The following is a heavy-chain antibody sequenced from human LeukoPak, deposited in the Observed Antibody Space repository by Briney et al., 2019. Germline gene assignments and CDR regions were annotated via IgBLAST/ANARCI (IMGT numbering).Heavy chain of an antibody. Sequence: GGSLRLSCAASGFTVSSNYMSWVRQAPGKGLEWVSVIYSGGSTYYADSVKGRFTISRDNSKNTLYLRMNSLRAEDTAVYYCARDIVGENYFDYWGQGTLVTVSS. D-gene: IGHD1-26*01. CDR3: ARDIVGENYFDY. CDR2: IYSGGST. V-gene: IGHV3-66*01. CDR1: GFTVSSNY. J-gene: IGHJ4*02.